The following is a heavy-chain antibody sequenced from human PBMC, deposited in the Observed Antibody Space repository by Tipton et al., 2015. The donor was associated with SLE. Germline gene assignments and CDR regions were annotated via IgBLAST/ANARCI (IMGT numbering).Heavy chain of an antibody. V-gene: IGHV3-30*04. Sequence: SLRLSCAAYGLNFNSYALHWVRQAPGKGLEWVALISFDGSEKYYADSVKGRFTISRDKSKNTLHLQMKSLRPEDTAVYYCAGAIVGATPPDYWGQGTLVTVSS. CDR3: AGAIVGATPPDY. CDR1: GLNFNSYA. D-gene: IGHD1-26*01. CDR2: ISFDGSEK. J-gene: IGHJ4*02.